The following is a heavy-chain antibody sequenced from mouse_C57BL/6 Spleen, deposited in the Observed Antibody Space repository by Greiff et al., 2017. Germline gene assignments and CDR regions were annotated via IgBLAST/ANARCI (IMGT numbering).Heavy chain of an antibody. V-gene: IGHV2-2*01. CDR1: GFSLTSYG. CDR2: IWSGGST. J-gene: IGHJ4*01. D-gene: IGHD2-5*01. CDR3: ARGGYSKKDYYAMDY. Sequence: VKLVESGPGLVQPSQSLSITCTVSGFSLTSYGVHWVRQSPGKGLEWLGVIWSGGSTDYNAAFISRLSISKDNSKSQVFFKMNSLQADDTAIYYCARGGYSKKDYYAMDYWGQGTSVTVSS.